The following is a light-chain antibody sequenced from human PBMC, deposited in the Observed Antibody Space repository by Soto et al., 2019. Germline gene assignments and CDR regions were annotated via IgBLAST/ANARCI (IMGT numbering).Light chain of an antibody. J-gene: IGLJ2*01. V-gene: IGLV1-40*01. Sequence: QSVLTQPPSVSGAPGQRVTISCTGNSSNLGAGYDVHWYQQLPGAVPKLVIFGNRNRPSGVPERFSGSKSGTSASLAITGLQAEDEADYYCSSYAGSNNLVFGGGTKLTVL. CDR1: SSNLGAGYD. CDR2: GNR. CDR3: SSYAGSNNLV.